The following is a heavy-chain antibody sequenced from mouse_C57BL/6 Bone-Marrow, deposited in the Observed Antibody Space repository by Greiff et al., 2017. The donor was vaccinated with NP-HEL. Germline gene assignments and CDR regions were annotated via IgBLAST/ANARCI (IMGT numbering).Heavy chain of an antibody. J-gene: IGHJ2*01. V-gene: IGHV1-15*01. CDR2: IDPETGGT. Sequence: QVQLQQSGAELVRPGASVTLSCKASGYTFTDYEMHWVKQTPVHGLEWIGAIDPETGGTAYNQKFKGKAILTADKSSSTAYMELRSLTSEDSAVYYCTREDPNYFDYWGQGTTLTVSS. CDR1: GYTFTDYE. CDR3: TREDPNYFDY.